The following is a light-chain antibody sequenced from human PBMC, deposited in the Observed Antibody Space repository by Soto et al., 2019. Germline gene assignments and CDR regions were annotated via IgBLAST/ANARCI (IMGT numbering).Light chain of an antibody. CDR1: SSDIGGYTY. CDR3: CSYAGSSTYV. Sequence: QSALTQPRSVSGSPGQSVTISCTGTSSDIGGYTYVSWYQQHPGKAPKVIIYDVSERPSGVPDRFSGSKSGNTASLTISGLQPEDEADYYCCSYAGSSTYVFGTGTKVTVL. J-gene: IGLJ1*01. CDR2: DVS. V-gene: IGLV2-11*01.